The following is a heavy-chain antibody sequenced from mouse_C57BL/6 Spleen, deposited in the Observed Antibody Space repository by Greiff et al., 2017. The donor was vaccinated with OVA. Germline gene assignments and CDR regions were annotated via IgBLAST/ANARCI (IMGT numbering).Heavy chain of an antibody. D-gene: IGHD1-1*01. CDR1: GYTFTSYW. Sequence: QVQLQQPGAELVKPGASVKLSCKASGYTFTSYWMHWVKQRPGQGLEWIGMIHPNSGSTNYNEQFKSKATLTVDKSSSTAYMQLSSLTSEDSAVYYGARGVDYGSLYYFDYWGQGTTLTVSS. V-gene: IGHV1-64*01. CDR2: IHPNSGST. CDR3: ARGVDYGSLYYFDY. J-gene: IGHJ2*01.